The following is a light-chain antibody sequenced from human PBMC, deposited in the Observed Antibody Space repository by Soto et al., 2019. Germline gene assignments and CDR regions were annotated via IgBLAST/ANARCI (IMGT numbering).Light chain of an antibody. J-gene: IGKJ1*01. Sequence: QMTQSPSSLSASVGEKIIITCRASRDVGSDVSWYQQKPGQAPKLLIYAASNLYTGVPSRFSGSRSGTEFTLTSSSLQPEDFASYYCRQDYVDSWTVGQGTKVEIE. CDR3: RQDYVDSWT. CDR2: AAS. CDR1: RDVGSD. V-gene: IGKV1-6*01.